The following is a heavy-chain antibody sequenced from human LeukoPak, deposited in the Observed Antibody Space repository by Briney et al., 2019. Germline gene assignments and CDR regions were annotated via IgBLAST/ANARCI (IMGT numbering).Heavy chain of an antibody. CDR1: GFTFDDYG. CDR3: ARAQNDYYYYYMDV. Sequence: SGGSLRLSCAASGFTFDDYGMSWARQAPGKGLEWVSGINWNGGSTGYADSVKGRFTISRDNAKNSLYLQMNSLRAEDTALYYCARAQNDYYYYYMDVWGKGTTVTVSS. CDR2: INWNGGST. J-gene: IGHJ6*03. V-gene: IGHV3-20*04. D-gene: IGHD1-1*01.